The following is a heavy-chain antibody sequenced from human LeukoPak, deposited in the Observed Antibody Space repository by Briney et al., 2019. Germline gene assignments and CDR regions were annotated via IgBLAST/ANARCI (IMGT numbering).Heavy chain of an antibody. V-gene: IGHV1-46*01. CDR3: VRDQEGFDY. CDR2: IYPRDGST. J-gene: IGHJ4*02. CDR1: GYTFTSNY. Sequence: ASVKVSCKASGYTFTSNYIHWVRQAPGQGLEWMGMIYPRDGSTSYAQKFQGRVTVTRDTSTSTVHMELSGLRSEDTAVYYCVRDQEGFDYWGQGTLVTVSS.